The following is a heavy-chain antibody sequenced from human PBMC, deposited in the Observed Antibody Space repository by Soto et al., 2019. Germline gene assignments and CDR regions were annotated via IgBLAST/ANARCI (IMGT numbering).Heavy chain of an antibody. D-gene: IGHD4-17*01. Sequence: GVSVKVSCKASGYTFTGYYMHWVRQAPGQGLEWMGCSNPNSGGTNYAQKFQGRVTMTRDTSISTAYMERSRLRSYETAVYYCASEENTGYHYGMDXWGQGTTVTVS. V-gene: IGHV1-2*02. CDR2: SNPNSGGT. J-gene: IGHJ6*02. CDR3: ASEENTGYHYGMDX. CDR1: GYTFTGYY.